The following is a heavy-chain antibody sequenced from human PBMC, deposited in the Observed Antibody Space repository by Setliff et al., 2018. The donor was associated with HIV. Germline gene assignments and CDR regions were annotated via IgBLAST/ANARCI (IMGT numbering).Heavy chain of an antibody. CDR1: GGSISSGSYY. D-gene: IGHD2-2*01. CDR2: IFPSGNT. J-gene: IGHJ4*02. CDR3: ARQVPFSCSGTGCFDDY. Sequence: SETLSLTCTVSGGSISSGSYYWSWIRQPAGKGLEWVGRIFPSGNTNSNPSLKSRLNISVDSSKNQFSLNLTSLTAADTAVYYCARQVPFSCSGTGCFDDYWGQGTLVTSPQ. V-gene: IGHV4-61*02.